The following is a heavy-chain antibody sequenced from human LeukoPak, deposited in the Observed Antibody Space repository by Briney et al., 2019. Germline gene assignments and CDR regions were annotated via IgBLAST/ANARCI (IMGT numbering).Heavy chain of an antibody. D-gene: IGHD3-3*01. CDR1: GFTFSDYY. CDR3: ASLLWSSYSSDY. V-gene: IGHV3-11*03. CDR2: ISSSSSYT. Sequence: PGGSLRLSCAASGFTFSDYYMSWIRQAPGKGLEWVSYISSSSSYTNYADSVKGRFTISRDNAKNSLYLQMNSLRAEDTAVYYCASLLWSSYSSDYWGRGTLVTVSS. J-gene: IGHJ4*02.